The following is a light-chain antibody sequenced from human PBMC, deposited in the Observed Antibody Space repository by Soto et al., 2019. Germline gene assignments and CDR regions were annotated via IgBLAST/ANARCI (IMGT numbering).Light chain of an antibody. Sequence: SYELTQPPSVSVSPGQTARITCSGDALPKQYAYWYQQKPGQAPVLAIYKDSERPSGIPERFSGSSSGTTVTLTISGVQAEDEADYYCQSADSSGTYPVVFGGGTKVTVL. CDR3: QSADSSGTYPVV. V-gene: IGLV3-25*03. J-gene: IGLJ2*01. CDR2: KDS. CDR1: ALPKQY.